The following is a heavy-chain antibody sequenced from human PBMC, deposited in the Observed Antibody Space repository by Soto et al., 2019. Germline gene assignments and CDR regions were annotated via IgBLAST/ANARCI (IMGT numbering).Heavy chain of an antibody. V-gene: IGHV4-34*01. Sequence: PSETLSLTCAVYGGSFSGYYWSWIRQPPGKGLEWIGEINHSGSTNYIPSLKSRVTISVDTSKNQFSLKLSSVTAADTAVYYCARAKIAARFFDYWGQGTQVTVSS. CDR1: GGSFSGYY. D-gene: IGHD6-6*01. CDR2: INHSGST. CDR3: ARAKIAARFFDY. J-gene: IGHJ4*02.